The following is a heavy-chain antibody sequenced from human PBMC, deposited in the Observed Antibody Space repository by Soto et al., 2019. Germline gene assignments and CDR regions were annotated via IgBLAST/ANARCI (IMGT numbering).Heavy chain of an antibody. V-gene: IGHV1-69*06. Sequence: SVKVSCKASGGTFSSYTISWVRQAPGQGLEWMGGIIPIFGTPNYAQKFQGGVTITADKSTSTAYMELSSLRSEDTAVYYCRSDSSGYYYDDYWGQGTLVTVSS. J-gene: IGHJ4*02. CDR1: GGTFSSYT. D-gene: IGHD3-22*01. CDR2: IIPIFGTP. CDR3: RSDSSGYYYDDY.